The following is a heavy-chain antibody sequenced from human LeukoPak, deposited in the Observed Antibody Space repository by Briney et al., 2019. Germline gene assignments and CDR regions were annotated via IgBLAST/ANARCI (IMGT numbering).Heavy chain of an antibody. CDR2: ISYDGSNK. CDR3: ARVQLDVVDY. J-gene: IGHJ4*02. Sequence: GGSLRLSCAASGFTFSSYAMHWVRQAPGKGLEWVAVISYDGSNKYYADSVKGRFTISRDNSKNTLYLQMNSLRAEDTAVYYCARVQLDVVDYWGQGTLVTVSS. CDR1: GFTFSSYA. V-gene: IGHV3-30-3*01. D-gene: IGHD6-13*01.